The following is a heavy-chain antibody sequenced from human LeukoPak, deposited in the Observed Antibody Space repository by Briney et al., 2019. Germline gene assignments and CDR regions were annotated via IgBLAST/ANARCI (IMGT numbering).Heavy chain of an antibody. CDR1: GYSFTSYW. V-gene: IGHV3-23*01. J-gene: IGHJ4*02. CDR2: ISGGGVST. CDR3: AKDDTIFGVVIPSYFDY. Sequence: GESLKISCKGSGYSFTSYWIGWVRQMPGKGLEWVSTISGGGVSTYYADSVKGRFTISRDNSRNTLYLQMNSLRAGDTAVYYCAKDDTIFGVVIPSYFDYWGQGTLVTVSS. D-gene: IGHD3-3*01.